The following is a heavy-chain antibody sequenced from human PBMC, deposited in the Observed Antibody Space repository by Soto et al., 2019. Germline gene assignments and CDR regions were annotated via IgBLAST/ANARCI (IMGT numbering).Heavy chain of an antibody. J-gene: IGHJ6*02. CDR2: INHSGST. CDR3: ARVGGFCSSTSCPYYYYGMDV. V-gene: IGHV4-34*01. D-gene: IGHD2-2*01. CDR1: GGSFSGYY. Sequence: PSETLSLTCAVYGGSFSGYYWTWIRQPPGTGLEWFGEINHSGSTNYNPSLKSRVTISVDTSKNQFSLKLTSVTAADTAVYYCARVGGFCSSTSCPYYYYGMDVWGQGTTVTVSS.